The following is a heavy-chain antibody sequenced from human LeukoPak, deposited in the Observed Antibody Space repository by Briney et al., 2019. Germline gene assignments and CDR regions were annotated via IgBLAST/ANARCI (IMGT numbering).Heavy chain of an antibody. Sequence: GGSLRLSCAASGFTFSSYSMNWVRQAPGKGLEWVSPISSSSSYIYYADSVKGRFTISRDNAKNSLYLQMNSLRAEDTAVYYCARDLDRFGYSNFDYWGQGTLVTVSS. CDR1: GFTFSSYS. J-gene: IGHJ4*02. CDR2: ISSSSSYI. CDR3: ARDLDRFGYSNFDY. D-gene: IGHD6-13*01. V-gene: IGHV3-21*01.